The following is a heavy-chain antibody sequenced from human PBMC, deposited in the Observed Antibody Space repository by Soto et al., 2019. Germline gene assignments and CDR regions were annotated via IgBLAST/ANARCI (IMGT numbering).Heavy chain of an antibody. D-gene: IGHD2-21*02. CDR2: IYWNDDK. CDR1: GFSLTTFGMG. J-gene: IGHJ4*02. V-gene: IGHV2-5*01. Sequence: SGPTLVNPTQTLTLTCTFSGFSLTTFGMGVGWVRQPPGKAMEWLALIYWNDDKRYSPSLKSRLTITKDTSKNLVVLTMTNMDPVDTATYYCVNSRDSSPSDYWGQGTLVTVSS. CDR3: VNSRDSSPSDY.